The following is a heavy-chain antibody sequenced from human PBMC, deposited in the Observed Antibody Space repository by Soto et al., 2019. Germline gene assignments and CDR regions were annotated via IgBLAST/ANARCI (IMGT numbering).Heavy chain of an antibody. V-gene: IGHV4-61*08. J-gene: IGHJ5*02. Sequence: QVQLQESGPGLVKPSQTLSLTCTVSGGSISSGGYYWSWIRQHPGKGLEWIGYIYYSGSTNYNPSLKRRVTISVDTSKNQFSLKLSSVTAADTAVYYCARAHTYYYDSSGLNNWFDPWGQGTLVTVSS. CDR3: ARAHTYYYDSSGLNNWFDP. D-gene: IGHD3-22*01. CDR1: GGSISSGGYY. CDR2: IYYSGST.